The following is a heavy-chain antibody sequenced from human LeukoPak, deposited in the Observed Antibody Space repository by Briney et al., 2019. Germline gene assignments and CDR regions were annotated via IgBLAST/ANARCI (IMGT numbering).Heavy chain of an antibody. V-gene: IGHV6-1*01. Sequence: SQTLSLTCAISGDSVSSKNGAWNWIRQSPSRDLEWLGRTYYRSKWYYDYAVSVQGRITIDPDTSRNEFSLQLSSVTPEDTAVYYCARDLGNTGWYTFDFWGQGILVTVSS. CDR2: TYYRSKWYY. CDR3: ARDLGNTGWYTFDF. CDR1: GDSVSSKNGA. J-gene: IGHJ4*02. D-gene: IGHD2-8*01.